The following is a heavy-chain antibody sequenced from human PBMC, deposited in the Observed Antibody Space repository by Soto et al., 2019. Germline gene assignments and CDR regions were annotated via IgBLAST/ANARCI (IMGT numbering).Heavy chain of an antibody. V-gene: IGHV3-30-3*01. D-gene: IGHD2-15*01. J-gene: IGHJ4*02. CDR2: MSHDGNIK. CDR1: GFTFSSHT. Sequence: QVQLVESGGGVVQPGGSLRLSCAASGFTFSSHTMHWVRQAPGKGLEWLSLMSHDGNIKFYADSVKGRFTISRDNSKNILYLQMNNLSAEDTALYYCASTKFLIIVAMGNYWGQGTLVTVSS. CDR3: ASTKFLIIVAMGNY.